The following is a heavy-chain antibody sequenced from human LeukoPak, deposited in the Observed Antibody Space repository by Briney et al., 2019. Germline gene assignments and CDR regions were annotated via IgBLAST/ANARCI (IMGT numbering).Heavy chain of an antibody. CDR3: ARDGPIVGATTTYYYGMDV. D-gene: IGHD1-26*01. J-gene: IGHJ6*02. V-gene: IGHV1-18*04. Sequence: ASVKFSCKASGYTFTGYHIHWVRQAPGQGLEWMGWISSYNGNTNYAQKLQGRVTMTTDTSTSTAYMELRSLRSDDTAVYYCARDGPIVGATTTYYYGMDVWGQGTTVTVSS. CDR2: ISSYNGNT. CDR1: GYTFTGYH.